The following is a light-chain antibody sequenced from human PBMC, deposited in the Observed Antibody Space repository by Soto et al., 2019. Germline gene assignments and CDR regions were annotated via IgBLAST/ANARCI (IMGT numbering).Light chain of an antibody. CDR1: SFNIGSNY. CDR2: RND. Sequence: QSALTQAPSASGAPGQRVTISCSGSSFNIGSNYVYWYQQLPGTAPKLVILRNDQRPSGIPDRISGSKSGTSASLAISGLRSEDEADYYCSAWDDSLSGYVFGTGTKVTVL. V-gene: IGLV1-47*01. J-gene: IGLJ1*01. CDR3: SAWDDSLSGYV.